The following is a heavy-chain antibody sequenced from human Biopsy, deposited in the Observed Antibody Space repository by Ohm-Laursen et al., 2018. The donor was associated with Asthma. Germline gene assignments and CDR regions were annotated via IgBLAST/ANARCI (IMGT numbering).Heavy chain of an antibody. CDR1: GYTFINFA. CDR3: ARTYYDFLTGQVKDVFGV. Sequence: VSSVKVSCKASGYTFINFAIHWVRQAPGQRLEWMGWINAGDGNTKYSQKFQGRVTITRDTSASTAYMDLRSLRSEDTAMYYCARTYYDFLTGQVKDVFGVWGQGKMVTVSS. CDR2: INAGDGNT. J-gene: IGHJ3*01. V-gene: IGHV1-3*01. D-gene: IGHD3-9*01.